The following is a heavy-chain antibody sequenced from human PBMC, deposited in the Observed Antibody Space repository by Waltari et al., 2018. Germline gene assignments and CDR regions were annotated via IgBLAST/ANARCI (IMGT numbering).Heavy chain of an antibody. CDR2: IKEDGREK. V-gene: IGHV3-7*01. J-gene: IGHJ4*02. CDR3: ARISSTATRDS. CDR1: GFTFSSYW. D-gene: IGHD6-6*01. Sequence: EVQLVESGGGLVQPGGSLRLSCAASGFTFSSYWMSWVRRAPGKGMEGVANIKEDGREKSYVDSVKGRLTISRDNAKNSLSLQMNSLRAEDTAVYYCARISSTATRDSWGRGTLVTVSS.